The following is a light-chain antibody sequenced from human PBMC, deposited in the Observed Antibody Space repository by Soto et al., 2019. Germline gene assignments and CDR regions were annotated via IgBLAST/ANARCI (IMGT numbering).Light chain of an antibody. CDR3: QQYGTSPRT. J-gene: IGKJ1*01. Sequence: EIVLTQSPGTLSLSPGERATRSCRASQSVSSSYLAWYQQKPGQAPRLLIYETSSRATGIPDRFSGSGSQTDFTLTISRLEPEDFAVYYCQQYGTSPRTFGQGTKVDIK. CDR1: QSVSSSY. CDR2: ETS. V-gene: IGKV3-20*01.